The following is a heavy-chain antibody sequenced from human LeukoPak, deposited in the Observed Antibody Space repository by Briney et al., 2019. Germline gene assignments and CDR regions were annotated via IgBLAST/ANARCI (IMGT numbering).Heavy chain of an antibody. CDR3: ARGGQGDGYSADEAFDI. Sequence: GGSLRLSCAASGFTFSSYAMHWVRQAPGKGLEWVAVISYDGSNKYYADSVKGRFTISRDNSKNTLYLQMNSLRAEDTAVYYCARGGQGDGYSADEAFDIWGQGTMVTVSS. J-gene: IGHJ3*02. D-gene: IGHD5-24*01. CDR1: GFTFSSYA. CDR2: ISYDGSNK. V-gene: IGHV3-30-3*01.